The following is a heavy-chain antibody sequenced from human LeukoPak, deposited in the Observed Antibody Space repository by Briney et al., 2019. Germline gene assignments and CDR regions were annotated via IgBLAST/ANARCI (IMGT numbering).Heavy chain of an antibody. D-gene: IGHD5-12*01. Sequence: GGSLRLSCAASGFTFSNFDMNWVRQAPGKGLEWVSYITSSSTYIYYADSVKGRFTISRDNAKNSLYLQMNSLRAEDTAVYYCAPLAATTDYWGQGTLVTVSS. J-gene: IGHJ4*02. CDR2: ITSSSTYI. CDR1: GFTFSNFD. CDR3: APLAATTDY. V-gene: IGHV3-21*04.